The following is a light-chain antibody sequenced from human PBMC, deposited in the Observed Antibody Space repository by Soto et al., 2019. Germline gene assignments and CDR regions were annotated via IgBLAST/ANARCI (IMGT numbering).Light chain of an antibody. Sequence: QSVLTQPPSASGTPGQRVTLSCSGSSSNIGSRTVNWYQQLPGTAPKLLIYGNNQRPSGVPDRFSGSKSGASASLAISGLQSEDEADYYCAAWDDSLNVVFGGGTKLTVL. V-gene: IGLV1-44*01. CDR3: AAWDDSLNVV. J-gene: IGLJ2*01. CDR1: SSNIGSRT. CDR2: GNN.